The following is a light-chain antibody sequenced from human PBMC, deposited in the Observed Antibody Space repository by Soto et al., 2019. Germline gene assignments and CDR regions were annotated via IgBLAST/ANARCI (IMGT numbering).Light chain of an antibody. CDR1: QSVDNY. Sequence: EIVLTQSPATLSLSPGERDTLSCRASQSVDNYLAWYQQKPCQAPRLLIYDVSNRATGTPARFSGSGSGTDFTLSISSLEPEDFAVYYCQQRSNRPRFTFGPGTKVDIK. V-gene: IGKV3-11*01. CDR2: DVS. CDR3: QQRSNRPRFT. J-gene: IGKJ3*01.